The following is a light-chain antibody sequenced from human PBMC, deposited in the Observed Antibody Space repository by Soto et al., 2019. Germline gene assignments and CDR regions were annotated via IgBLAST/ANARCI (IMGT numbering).Light chain of an antibody. V-gene: IGKV1-5*01. CDR3: QKYNSYSQK. CDR1: QSISSW. CDR2: DAS. Sequence: DIQMTHSPSTLSASVVYIVTITFRASQSISSWLAWYQQKPGKAPKLLIYDASSLQRGVPSRFSGSGSGTEFTLTISSLQPDDFAIYYCQKYNSYSQKFGQGTKVDIK. J-gene: IGKJ1*01.